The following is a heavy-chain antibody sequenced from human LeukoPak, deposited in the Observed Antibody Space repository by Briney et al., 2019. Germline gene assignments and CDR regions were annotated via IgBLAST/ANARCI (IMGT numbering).Heavy chain of an antibody. D-gene: IGHD3-22*01. CDR2: INDSGRT. Sequence: PSETLSLTCTVSGGSISSSSYYWGWIRQAPGKGLEWIGDINDSGRTNYNPSLHSRVSISLYTSKNHFSLNVTSVTGADTAVYYCARTSGFFDSSGFYQQNPYYFQYWGQGVLVTVSS. J-gene: IGHJ4*02. CDR3: ARTSGFFDSSGFYQQNPYYFQY. CDR1: GGSISSSSYY. V-gene: IGHV4-39*07.